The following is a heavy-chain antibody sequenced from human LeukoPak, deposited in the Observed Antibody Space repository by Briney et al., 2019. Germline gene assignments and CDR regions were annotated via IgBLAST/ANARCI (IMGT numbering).Heavy chain of an antibody. V-gene: IGHV1-18*01. J-gene: IGHJ2*01. CDR1: VYTFSNYG. D-gene: IGHD2-15*01. CDR2: SIAYNGNI. CDR3: ARVVVVAATRGTWYFDL. Sequence: GASVTVSCKASVYTFSNYGITWVRQAPGQGLEWMGWSIAYNGNINYAQKVQGRVTMTTDTSTSTAYMELRSLRSDDTAVYYCARVVVVAATRGTWYFDLWGRGTLVTVSS.